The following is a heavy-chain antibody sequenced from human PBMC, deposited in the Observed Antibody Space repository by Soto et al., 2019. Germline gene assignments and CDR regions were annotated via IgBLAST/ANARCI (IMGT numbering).Heavy chain of an antibody. CDR2: ITGIDGRT. V-gene: IGHV3-23*01. J-gene: IGHJ5*02. D-gene: IGHD2-15*01. CDR1: GFTFGNYA. Sequence: GGSLRLSCVGSGFTFGNYAMSWVRQAPGKGLEWVSSITGIDGRTYYADSVKGRFTISRDNPKNTLYLQMNNLRAEDTAMFYCAKDRGPYCSGGICYPPSWFDPRGQGTQVTVSS. CDR3: AKDRGPYCSGGICYPPSWFDP.